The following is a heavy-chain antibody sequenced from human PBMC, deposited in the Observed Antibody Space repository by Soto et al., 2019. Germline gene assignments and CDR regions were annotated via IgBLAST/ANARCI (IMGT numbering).Heavy chain of an antibody. V-gene: IGHV6-1*01. Sequence: SQTLSLTCAISGDSVSSNSAAWNWIRQSPSRGLEWLGETYYRPKWYNHYAVSVKSRITLRSDTSKNEFSLHLNSVTPEDTGVYFCATTRYYYGSGSYFDFWGQGTPVTVSS. CDR2: TYYRPKWYN. CDR1: GDSVSSNSAA. J-gene: IGHJ4*02. D-gene: IGHD3-10*01. CDR3: ATTRYYYGSGSYFDF.